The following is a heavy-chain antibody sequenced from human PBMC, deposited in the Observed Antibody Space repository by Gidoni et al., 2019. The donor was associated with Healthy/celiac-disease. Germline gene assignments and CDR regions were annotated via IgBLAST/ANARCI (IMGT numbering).Heavy chain of an antibody. CDR3: ARGVKGYYYYYMDV. J-gene: IGHJ6*03. CDR1: GGSFSGYY. V-gene: IGHV4-34*01. CDR2: INHSGST. Sequence: QVQLQQWGAGLLKPSETLSLTCAVYGGSFSGYYWSWIRQPPGKGLEWIGEINHSGSTNYNPSLKSRVTISVDTSKNQFSLKLSSVTAADTAVYYCARGVKGYYYYYMDVWGKGTTVTVSS.